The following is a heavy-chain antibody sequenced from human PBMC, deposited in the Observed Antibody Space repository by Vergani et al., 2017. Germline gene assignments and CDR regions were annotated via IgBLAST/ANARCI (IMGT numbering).Heavy chain of an antibody. D-gene: IGHD3-3*01. V-gene: IGHV1-69*13. J-gene: IGHJ6*02. CDR2: IIPIFGTA. CDR3: ASRDITIFGVVIIRGYYYYGMDV. CDR1: GYTFTSYG. Sequence: QVQLVQSGAEVKKPGASVKVSCKASGYTFTSYGISWVRQAPGQGLEWMGWIIPIFGTANYAQKFQGRVTITADESTSTAYMELSSLRSEDTAVYYCASRDITIFGVVIIRGYYYYGMDVWGQGTTVTVSS.